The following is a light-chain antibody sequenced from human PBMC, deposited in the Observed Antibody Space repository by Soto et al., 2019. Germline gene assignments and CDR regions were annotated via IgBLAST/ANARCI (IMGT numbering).Light chain of an antibody. CDR3: QQYNNWPSWT. J-gene: IGKJ1*01. CDR1: QSVSSN. V-gene: IGKV3D-15*01. CDR2: GAS. Sequence: EIVMTQSPATLSVSPGERATLSCRASQSVSSNLAWYQQKPGQAPRLLIYGASTRATDSPTRFSGSGSGTEFTLTISSLLSEDFAVYYCQQYNNWPSWTFGQGTKVEIK.